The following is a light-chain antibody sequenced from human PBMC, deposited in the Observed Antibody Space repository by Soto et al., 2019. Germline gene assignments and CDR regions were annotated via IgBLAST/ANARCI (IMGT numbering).Light chain of an antibody. J-gene: IGLJ3*02. V-gene: IGLV1-44*01. CDR3: AAWDDSLNGWV. Sequence: QSVLTQPPSASGTPGQRVTISCSGSSSNIGSNTVHWYQPLPGTAPKLLIYTNNQRPSGVPDRFSGSNSGPSASLAISGLQREDEADYYCAAWDDSLNGWVFGGGTKLTVL. CDR1: SSNIGSNT. CDR2: TNN.